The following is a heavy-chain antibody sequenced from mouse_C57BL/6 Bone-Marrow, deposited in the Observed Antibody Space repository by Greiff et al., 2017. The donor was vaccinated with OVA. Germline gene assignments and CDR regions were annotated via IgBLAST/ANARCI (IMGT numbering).Heavy chain of an antibody. Sequence: EVKVIESGAGLVKPGGSLKLSCAASGFTFSSYAMSWVRQTPEKRLEWVAYISSGGDYIYYADTVKGRFTISRDNARNTLYLQMSSLKSEDTAMYYCTRDPFYDDDLAYWGQGTLVTVSA. J-gene: IGHJ3*01. V-gene: IGHV5-9-1*02. CDR1: GFTFSSYA. CDR2: ISSGGDYI. CDR3: TRDPFYDDDLAY. D-gene: IGHD2-4*01.